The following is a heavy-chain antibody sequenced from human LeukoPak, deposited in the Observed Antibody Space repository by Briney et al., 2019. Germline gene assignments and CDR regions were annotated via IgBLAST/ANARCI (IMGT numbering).Heavy chain of an antibody. V-gene: IGHV3-7*01. CDR1: GFTFSRYW. Sequence: GGSLRLSCAASGFTFSRYWMSWVRQAPGKGLEWVANIKQDGSEKYYVDSVKGRFTISRDNAKNSLYLQMNSLRAEDTAVYYCARQDGVYYDNSGHNWFDPWGQGTLVTVSS. CDR3: ARQDGVYYDNSGHNWFDP. CDR2: IKQDGSEK. D-gene: IGHD3-22*01. J-gene: IGHJ5*02.